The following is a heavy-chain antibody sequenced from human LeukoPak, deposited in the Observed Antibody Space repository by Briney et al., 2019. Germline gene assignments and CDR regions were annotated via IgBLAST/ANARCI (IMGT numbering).Heavy chain of an antibody. CDR2: IIPVFGTA. J-gene: IGHJ4*02. CDR1: GYTFTSYG. D-gene: IGHD2-2*01. V-gene: IGHV1-69*05. CDR3: ASSPYCSSTSCQFLGYYFDY. Sequence: SVKVSCKASGYTFTSYGISWVRQAPGQGLEWMGGIIPVFGTANYAQKFQGRVTITTDESTSTAYMELSSLRSEDTAVYYCASSPYCSSTSCQFLGYYFDYWGQGTLVTVSS.